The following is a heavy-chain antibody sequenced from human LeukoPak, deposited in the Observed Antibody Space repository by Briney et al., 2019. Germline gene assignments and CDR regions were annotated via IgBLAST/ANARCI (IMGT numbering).Heavy chain of an antibody. CDR2: IGGSETTI. D-gene: IGHD5-24*01. Sequence: PGGSLRLSCAASGFTFSDYTTNWVRQAPGKGLEWVSYIGGSETTIFYADSVKGRFTISRDNAKNALYLQMNSLRAEDTAIYYCAREERLRYWGQGALVIVSS. CDR3: AREERLRY. J-gene: IGHJ4*02. CDR1: GFTFSDYT. V-gene: IGHV3-48*01.